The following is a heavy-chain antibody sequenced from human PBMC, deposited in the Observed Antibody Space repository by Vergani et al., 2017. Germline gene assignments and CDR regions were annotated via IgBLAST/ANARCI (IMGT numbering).Heavy chain of an antibody. CDR1: GGTFSSYA. V-gene: IGHV1-69*15. Sequence: QVQLVQSGAEVKKPGSSVKVSCKASGGTFSSYAISWVRQAPGQGLEWMGRIIPIFGTANYAQKFQGRVTITADESTSTAYMELSSLRSDDTAVYYCARARAGRQWLAASGFDSWGQGTLVTVSS. J-gene: IGHJ4*02. CDR3: ARARAGRQWLAASGFDS. D-gene: IGHD6-19*01. CDR2: IIPIFGTA.